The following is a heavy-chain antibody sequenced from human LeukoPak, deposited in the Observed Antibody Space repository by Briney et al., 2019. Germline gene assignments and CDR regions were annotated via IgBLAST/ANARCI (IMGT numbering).Heavy chain of an antibody. V-gene: IGHV3-74*01. CDR1: GFAFSSLW. D-gene: IGHD4-17*01. CDR2: INSDGSST. Sequence: GGSLRLSREASGFAFSSLWMHWVRQAPGKGLVWVSYINSDGSSTNYADSVKGRFTISRDNAKNMLYLQMNSLRAEDTAVYYCVRGGYGSIDYWGQGTLVTVSS. CDR3: VRGGYGSIDY. J-gene: IGHJ4*02.